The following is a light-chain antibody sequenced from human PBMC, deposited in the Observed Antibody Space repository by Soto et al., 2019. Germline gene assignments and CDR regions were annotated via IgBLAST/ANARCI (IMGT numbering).Light chain of an antibody. CDR2: GAS. CDR3: QHYNNWPPLFT. Sequence: EIVMTQSPATLSVSPGERATLSCRASQNVSSNLAWYQQKPGQAPRLLIYGASTRATGIRARFSGSGSGTEFTLTISSLQSEDFGVYYCQHYNNWPPLFTFGPGTKVDVK. CDR1: QNVSSN. J-gene: IGKJ3*01. V-gene: IGKV3-15*01.